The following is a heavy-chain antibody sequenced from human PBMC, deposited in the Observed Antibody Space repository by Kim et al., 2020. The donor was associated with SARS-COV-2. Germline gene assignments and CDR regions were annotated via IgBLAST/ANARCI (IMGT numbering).Heavy chain of an antibody. Sequence: GGSLRLSCAASGFTFSSYAMHWVRQAPGKGLEWVAVISYDGSNKYYADSVKGRFSISRDNSKNTLYMQMNSLRAEDTAVYYCARDVLSGYSGYQIPTPFDYWGQGAPVTFSS. CDR3: ARDVLSGYSGYQIPTPFDY. D-gene: IGHD5-12*01. V-gene: IGHV3-30*04. CDR1: GFTFSSYA. CDR2: ISYDGSNK. J-gene: IGHJ4*02.